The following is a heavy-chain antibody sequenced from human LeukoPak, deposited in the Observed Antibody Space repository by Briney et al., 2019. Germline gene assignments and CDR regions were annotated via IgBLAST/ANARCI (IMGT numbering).Heavy chain of an antibody. CDR3: ATRHEYSYPY. J-gene: IGHJ4*02. V-gene: IGHV3-64*02. CDR2: IGGNGDTS. Sequence: PGGSLRLSCVASGFTFYNYAMHWVRQAPGKGLEYVSAIGGNGDTSYYADSVKGRFTISRDNSKNTVYLQLGGLRTEDMAVYYCATRHEYSYPYWGQGTLVTVSS. CDR1: GFTFYNYA. D-gene: IGHD5-18*01.